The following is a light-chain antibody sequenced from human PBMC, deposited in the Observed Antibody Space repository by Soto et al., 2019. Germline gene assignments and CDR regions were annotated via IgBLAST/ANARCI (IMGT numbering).Light chain of an antibody. V-gene: IGKV3-20*01. CDR1: QSVSSSY. Sequence: EIVLTQSPGTLSLSPGERATLSCRASQSVSSSYLAGYQQKPGQAPRLLIYGASSRATGIPDRFSGSGSGTDFTLTISRLEPEDFAVYYCKQYGSSPVYTFGQGTKLEIK. CDR3: KQYGSSPVYT. CDR2: GAS. J-gene: IGKJ2*01.